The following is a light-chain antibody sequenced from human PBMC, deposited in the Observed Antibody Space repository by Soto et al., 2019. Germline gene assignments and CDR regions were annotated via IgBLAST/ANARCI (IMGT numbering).Light chain of an antibody. Sequence: EIVLTQSPGTLSLSPGERATLYCRASQSVSSYLAWFQQKPGQAPRLLISDVSNRATGIPARFSGSGSGTDFILTISSLEPEAFAVYYCQKRGKSFTFGQGTRLEIK. CDR2: DVS. V-gene: IGKV3-11*01. J-gene: IGKJ5*01. CDR3: QKRGKSFT. CDR1: QSVSSY.